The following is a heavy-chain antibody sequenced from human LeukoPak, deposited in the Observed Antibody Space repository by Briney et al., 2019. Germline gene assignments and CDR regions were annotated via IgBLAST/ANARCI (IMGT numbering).Heavy chain of an antibody. CDR2: ISAYNGNT. Sequence: GASVKVSCKASGYTFTSYGISWVRQAPGQGLEWMGWISAYNGNTNYAQKLQGRVTMTTDTSTSTAYMELRSLRSDDTAVYYCATGRTFPGDPPFGYWGQGTLVTVSS. D-gene: IGHD2-21*01. V-gene: IGHV1-18*01. CDR3: ATGRTFPGDPPFGY. J-gene: IGHJ4*02. CDR1: GYTFTSYG.